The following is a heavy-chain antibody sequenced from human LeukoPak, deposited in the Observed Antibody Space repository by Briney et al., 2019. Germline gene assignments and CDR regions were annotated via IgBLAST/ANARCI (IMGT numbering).Heavy chain of an antibody. Sequence: GRSLRLSCAASGFTFDDYGMHWVRQAPGKGLEWVTGISWNSGSIGYADSVKGRFTISRDNAKNSLCLQMNSLRAEDMALYYCAKDRSSDFWSGYSHFDYWGQGTLVTVSS. CDR3: AKDRSSDFWSGYSHFDY. J-gene: IGHJ4*02. D-gene: IGHD3-3*01. CDR1: GFTFDDYG. V-gene: IGHV3-9*03. CDR2: ISWNSGSI.